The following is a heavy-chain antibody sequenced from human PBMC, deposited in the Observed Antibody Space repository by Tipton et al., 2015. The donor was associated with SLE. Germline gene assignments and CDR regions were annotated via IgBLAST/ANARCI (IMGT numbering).Heavy chain of an antibody. CDR1: GGSFSGYY. D-gene: IGHD6-13*01. CDR3: ARGRVAAVYYYYHYYMDV. Sequence: TLSLTCAVYGGSFSGYYWSWIRQPPGKGLEWIGEINHSGSTNYNPSLKSRVTISVDTSKNQFSLKLSSVTAADTAVYYCARGRVAAVYYYYHYYMDVWGKGTTVTVSS. CDR2: INHSGST. V-gene: IGHV4-34*01. J-gene: IGHJ6*03.